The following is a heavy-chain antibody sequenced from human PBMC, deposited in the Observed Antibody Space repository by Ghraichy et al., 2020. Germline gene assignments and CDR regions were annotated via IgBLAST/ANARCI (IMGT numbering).Heavy chain of an antibody. CDR2: IKQDGSEK. D-gene: IGHD6-19*01. V-gene: IGHV3-7*01. J-gene: IGHJ4*02. CDR3: ARDRSRRIAVAGSPMGY. CDR1: GFTFSSYW. Sequence: SCAASGFTFSSYWMSWVRQAPGKGLEWVANIKQDGSEKYYVDSVKGRFTISRDNAKNSLYLQMNSLRAEDTAVYYCARDRSRRIAVAGSPMGYWGQGTLVTVSS.